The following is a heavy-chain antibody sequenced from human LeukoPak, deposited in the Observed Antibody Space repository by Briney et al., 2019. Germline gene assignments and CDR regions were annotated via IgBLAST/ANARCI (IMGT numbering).Heavy chain of an antibody. CDR3: ARDEYSSSLWGYYYYMDV. CDR2: INPNSGGT. D-gene: IGHD6-6*01. J-gene: IGHJ6*03. Sequence: ASVKVSCKASGYTFTGYYMHWVRQAPGQGLEWMGWINPNSGGTNYAQKFQGRVTMTRDTSISTAYMELSRLRSDDTAVYYCARDEYSSSLWGYYYYMDVWGKGTTVTVSS. V-gene: IGHV1-2*02. CDR1: GYTFTGYY.